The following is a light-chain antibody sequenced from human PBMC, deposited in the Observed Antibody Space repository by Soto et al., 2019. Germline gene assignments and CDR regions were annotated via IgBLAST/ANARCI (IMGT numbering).Light chain of an antibody. Sequence: EIVMTQSPATLSVSPGERVTLSCRASESVSSNLAWYQQKPGQAPRLLMYGASTRATGIPDRFSGSGSGTEFTLTISSLQSEDFAVYYCQQYDDWPPWTFGQGTKVDIX. J-gene: IGKJ1*01. CDR1: ESVSSN. CDR2: GAS. V-gene: IGKV3-15*01. CDR3: QQYDDWPPWT.